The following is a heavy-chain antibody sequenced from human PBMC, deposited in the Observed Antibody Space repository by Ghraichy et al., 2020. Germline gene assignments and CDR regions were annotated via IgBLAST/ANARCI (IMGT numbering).Heavy chain of an antibody. CDR2: IWFDGSNG. Sequence: GSLRLSCAASGFTFSSYGMHWVRQAPGKGLEWVAIIWFDGSNGYYADSVKGRFTISRDNSRNTLYLQMNSLRAEDTAVYYCARVVVAGRYYYYGMDVWGQGTTVTVSS. V-gene: IGHV3-33*01. J-gene: IGHJ6*02. CDR3: ARVVVAGRYYYYGMDV. CDR1: GFTFSSYG. D-gene: IGHD6-19*01.